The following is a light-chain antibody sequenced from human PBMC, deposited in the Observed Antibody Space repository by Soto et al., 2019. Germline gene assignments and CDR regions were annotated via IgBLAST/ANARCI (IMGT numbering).Light chain of an antibody. CDR1: QRVSSY. CDR3: QQYNNWPGT. V-gene: IGKV3-15*01. Sequence: EIVMTQSPATLSVSPGERDTLSCRASQRVSSYLAWYQQKPVQVPRLLIYGASTRATGIPARFSGSGSGTEFTLTISSLQSEDFAVYYCQQYNNWPGTFGQGTKV. CDR2: GAS. J-gene: IGKJ1*01.